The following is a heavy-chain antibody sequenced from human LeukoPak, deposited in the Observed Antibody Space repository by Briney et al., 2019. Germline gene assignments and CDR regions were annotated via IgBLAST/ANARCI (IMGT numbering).Heavy chain of an antibody. V-gene: IGHV4-59*12. CDR1: GGSISSYY. Sequence: SETLSLTCTVSGGSISSYYWSWIRQPPGKGLEWIGSIYYSGSTYYNPSLKSRVTISVDTSKNQFSLKLSSVTAADTAVYYCAREGAYSGSYFGAFYIWGQGTMVTVSS. J-gene: IGHJ3*02. CDR2: IYYSGST. D-gene: IGHD1-26*01. CDR3: AREGAYSGSYFGAFYI.